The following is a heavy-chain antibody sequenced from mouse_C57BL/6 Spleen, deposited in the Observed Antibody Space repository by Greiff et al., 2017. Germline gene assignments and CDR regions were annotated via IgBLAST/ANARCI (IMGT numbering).Heavy chain of an antibody. CDR2: IRRKSSNYAT. CDR1: GFTFNTYA. Sequence: EVMLVESGGGLVQPKGSLKLSCAASGFTFNTYAMHWVRQAPGKGLEWVARIRRKSSNYATDYADSVKDRFTISRDDSQSMLYLQMNNLKTEDTAMYYCVREGWLLPYAMDYWGQGTSVTVSS. CDR3: VREGWLLPYAMDY. J-gene: IGHJ4*01. V-gene: IGHV10-3*01. D-gene: IGHD2-3*01.